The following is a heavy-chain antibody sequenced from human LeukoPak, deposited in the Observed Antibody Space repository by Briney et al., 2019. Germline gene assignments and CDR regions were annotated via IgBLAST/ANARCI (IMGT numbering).Heavy chain of an antibody. CDR3: ARGPGEVTGESFDY. D-gene: IGHD2-21*02. J-gene: IGHJ4*02. V-gene: IGHV4-4*07. Sequence: SETLSLTCTVSGGSISSSYWSWIRQPAGKGLEWIGRIYTSGSTNYGPSLKSRVTMSVDTSKNQFSLRLSSVTAADTAVYYCARGPGEVTGESFDYWGQGTLVTVSS. CDR1: GGSISSSY. CDR2: IYTSGST.